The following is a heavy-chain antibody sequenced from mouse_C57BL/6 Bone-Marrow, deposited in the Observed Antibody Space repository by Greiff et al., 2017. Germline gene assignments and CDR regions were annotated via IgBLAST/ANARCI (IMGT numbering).Heavy chain of an antibody. Sequence: EVQLQQSGAELVKPGASVKLSCTASGFNIKDYYMHWVKQRTEQGLEWIGRIDPEDGETKYAPKFPGKATITAATSSNTAYLQLSSLTSADTAVYYCARHYYGSSYGAMDYWGQGTSVTVSS. D-gene: IGHD1-1*01. CDR3: ARHYYGSSYGAMDY. V-gene: IGHV14-2*01. CDR1: GFNIKDYY. J-gene: IGHJ4*01. CDR2: IDPEDGET.